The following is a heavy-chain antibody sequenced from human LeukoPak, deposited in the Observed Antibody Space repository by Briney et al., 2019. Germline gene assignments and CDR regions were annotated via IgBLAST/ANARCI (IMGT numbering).Heavy chain of an antibody. J-gene: IGHJ4*02. CDR1: GYSFTNYW. CDR3: ARRIFGDLLQYYFDY. V-gene: IGHV5-51*01. Sequence: GESLKISCKGSGYSFTNYWIGWVRQMPGKGLEWMGIISPGDSDTRYSPSFQGQATISADKSISTAYLQWSSLKASDTAMYYCARRIFGDLLQYYFDYWGQGTLVTVSS. CDR2: ISPGDSDT. D-gene: IGHD3-10*01.